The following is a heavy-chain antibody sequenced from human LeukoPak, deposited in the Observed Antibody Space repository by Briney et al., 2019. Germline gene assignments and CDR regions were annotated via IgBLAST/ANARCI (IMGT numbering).Heavy chain of an antibody. Sequence: GGSLRLSCAASGFTFSSYWMHWVRQAPGEGLVWVSRINTDGSSTSYADSVKGRFTISRDNAKNTLYLQMNSLRAEDTAVYYCATSSHRGIAAAGLVDYWGQGTLVTVSS. CDR1: GFTFSSYW. V-gene: IGHV3-74*01. CDR3: ATSSHRGIAAAGLVDY. D-gene: IGHD6-13*01. J-gene: IGHJ4*02. CDR2: INTDGSST.